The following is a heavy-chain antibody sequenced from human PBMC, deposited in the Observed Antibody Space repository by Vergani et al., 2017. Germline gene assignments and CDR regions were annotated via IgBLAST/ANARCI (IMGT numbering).Heavy chain of an antibody. Sequence: VQLVESGGGLVQPGGSLRLSCAASGFTFSSYAMTWVRQAPGKGLEWVSAITGRGGSAYHADSVKGRFTISRDNSKNTLYLQMNSLRAEDTAVYYCAKDLERLAYSSGWSHWYFDLWGRGTLVTVSS. CDR2: ITGRGGSA. CDR3: AKDLERLAYSSGWSHWYFDL. CDR1: GFTFSSYA. V-gene: IGHV3-23*04. D-gene: IGHD6-19*01. J-gene: IGHJ2*01.